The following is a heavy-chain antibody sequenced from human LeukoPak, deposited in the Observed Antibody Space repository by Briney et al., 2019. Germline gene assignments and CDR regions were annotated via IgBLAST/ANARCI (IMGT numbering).Heavy chain of an antibody. CDR1: GGPISSGGYY. CDR2: IYYSGST. Sequence: SETLSLTCTVSGGPISSGGYYWSWIRQHPGKGLEWIGYIYYSGSTYYNPSLKSRVTISVDTSKNQFSLKLSSVTAADTAVYYCARMKGNYDYVWGSYRYSNWLDPWGQGTLVTVSS. J-gene: IGHJ5*02. V-gene: IGHV4-31*03. D-gene: IGHD3-16*02. CDR3: ARMKGNYDYVWGSYRYSNWLDP.